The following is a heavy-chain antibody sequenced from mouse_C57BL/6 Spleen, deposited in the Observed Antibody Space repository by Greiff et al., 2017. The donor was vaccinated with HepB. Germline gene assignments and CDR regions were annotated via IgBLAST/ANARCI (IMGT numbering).Heavy chain of an antibody. J-gene: IGHJ4*01. CDR1: GFNIKDDY. CDR3: TRGTEGAMDY. Sequence: EVQLQQSGAELVRPGASVKLSCTASGFNIKDDYMHWVKQRPEQGLEWIGWIDPENGDTEYASKFQGKATITADTSSNTAYLQLSSLTSEDTAVYYCTRGTEGAMDYWGQGTSVTVSS. CDR2: IDPENGDT. D-gene: IGHD2-14*01. V-gene: IGHV14-4*01.